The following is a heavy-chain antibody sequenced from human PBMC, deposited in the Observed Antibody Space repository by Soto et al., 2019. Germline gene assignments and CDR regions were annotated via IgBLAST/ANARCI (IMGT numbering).Heavy chain of an antibody. Sequence: QVQLVESGGGVVQPGRSLRLSCAASGFTFSSYAMHWVRQAPGKGLEWVAVISYDGSNKYYADSVKGRFTISRDNSKNTLYLQMNSLRAEDTAVYYCARREMATKVPYFDLWGRGTLVTVSS. D-gene: IGHD5-12*01. J-gene: IGHJ2*01. V-gene: IGHV3-30-3*01. CDR3: ARREMATKVPYFDL. CDR2: ISYDGSNK. CDR1: GFTFSSYA.